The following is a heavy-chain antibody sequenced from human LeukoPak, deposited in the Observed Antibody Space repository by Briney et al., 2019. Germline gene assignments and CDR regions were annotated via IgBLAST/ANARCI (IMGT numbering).Heavy chain of an antibody. CDR2: IKEDGSEK. J-gene: IGHJ4*02. V-gene: IGHV3-7*03. D-gene: IGHD6-19*01. CDR1: TFTISGYW. Sequence: GGSLRLSCAASTFTISGYWMSWVRQAPGKGLEWVANIKEDGSEKYYVDSVEGRFTISRDNAKNSLYLQMNSLRAEDTAVYYCARGNNGWYYFDYWGQGTLVTVSS. CDR3: ARGNNGWYYFDY.